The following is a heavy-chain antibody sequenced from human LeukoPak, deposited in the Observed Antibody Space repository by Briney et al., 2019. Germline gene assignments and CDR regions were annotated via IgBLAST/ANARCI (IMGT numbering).Heavy chain of an antibody. CDR1: GGSISSGGYY. D-gene: IGHD4-23*01. CDR2: IYYSGST. Sequence: SQTLSLTCTVSGGSISSGGYYWSWIRQHPGKGLEWIGYIYYSGSTYYNPSLKSRVTISVDTSKNQFSLKLSSVTAADTAVYYCARDGADYGGNPVRYWYFDLWGRGTLVTVSS. J-gene: IGHJ2*01. V-gene: IGHV4-31*03. CDR3: ARDGADYGGNPVRYWYFDL.